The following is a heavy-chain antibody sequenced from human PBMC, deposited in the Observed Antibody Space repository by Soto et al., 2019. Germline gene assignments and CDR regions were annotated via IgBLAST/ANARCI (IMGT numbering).Heavy chain of an antibody. D-gene: IGHD3-10*02. CDR3: AKLVRDDVRRSDLDH. CDR1: GDSIGTTHSY. Sequence: SETLSLTCTVSGDSIGTTHSYWAWIRQSPGKGLEWIGNIHYSGTTSQNPPLRSRITISGDTSRNQFSLNLRSVTAADSGVYYCAKLVRDDVRRSDLDHWGQGTLVTVSS. V-gene: IGHV4-39*01. CDR2: IHYSGTT. J-gene: IGHJ4*02.